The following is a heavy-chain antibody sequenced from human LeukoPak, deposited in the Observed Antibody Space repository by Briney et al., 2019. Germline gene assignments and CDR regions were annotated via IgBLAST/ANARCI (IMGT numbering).Heavy chain of an antibody. CDR2: INHSGST. Sequence: SETLSLTCAVYGASFSGYYWSWIRQPPGKGLEWIGEINHSGSTNYNPSLKSRVTISVDTSKNQLSLKLSSVTAADTAVYYCARGRTYYDILTGQGRRGYWFDPWGQGTLVTVSS. CDR3: ARGRTYYDILTGQGRRGYWFDP. D-gene: IGHD3-9*01. V-gene: IGHV4-34*01. CDR1: GASFSGYY. J-gene: IGHJ5*02.